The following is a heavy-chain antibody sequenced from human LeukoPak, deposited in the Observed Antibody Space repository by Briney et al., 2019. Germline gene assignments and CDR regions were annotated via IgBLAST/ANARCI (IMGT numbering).Heavy chain of an antibody. J-gene: IGHJ6*04. Sequence: GGSLRLSCAASGFTFSSFWMSWVRQAPGKGLEWVADIKQDGSEKYYVDSVKGRFTISRDNAKNSLYLQMNSLRAEDTAVYYCAELGITMIGGVWGKGTTVTISS. V-gene: IGHV3-7*01. CDR2: IKQDGSEK. D-gene: IGHD3-10*02. CDR1: GFTFSSFW. CDR3: AELGITMIGGV.